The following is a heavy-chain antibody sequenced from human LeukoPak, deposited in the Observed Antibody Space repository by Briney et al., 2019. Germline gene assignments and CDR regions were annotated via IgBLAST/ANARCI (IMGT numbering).Heavy chain of an antibody. CDR2: IYSGGST. V-gene: IGHV3-66*01. CDR3: ARGPRRDSSSWPLEDAEYFQH. D-gene: IGHD6-13*01. CDR1: GFTVSSNY. J-gene: IGHJ1*01. Sequence: GGSLRLSCAASGFTVSSNYMSWVRQAPGKGLEWVSVIYSGGSTYYADSVKGRFTISRDNSKNTLYLQMNSLRAEDTAVYYCARGPRRDSSSWPLEDAEYFQHWGQGTLVTVSS.